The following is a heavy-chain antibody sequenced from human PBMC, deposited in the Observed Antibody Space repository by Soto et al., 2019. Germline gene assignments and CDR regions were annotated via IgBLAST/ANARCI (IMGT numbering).Heavy chain of an antibody. D-gene: IGHD1-26*01. V-gene: IGHV1-69*06. Sequence: QVVLLQSGAEVKEPGSSVRVSCEVSGSTFNNFAFSWVRQAPGHGPEWMGGIVVISNTADYSQRFQDRVTITADTSTNTLYMELGSLTFEDTAVYYCARAIKRWEVHYYFDYWGQGILVTVSS. CDR3: ARAIKRWEVHYYFDY. CDR1: GSTFNNFA. CDR2: IVVISNTA. J-gene: IGHJ4*02.